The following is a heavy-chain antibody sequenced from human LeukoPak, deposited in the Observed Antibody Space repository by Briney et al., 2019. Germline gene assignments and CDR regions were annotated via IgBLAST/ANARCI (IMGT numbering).Heavy chain of an antibody. CDR2: IKQDGSEK. CDR3: ARGLQEEAYYYDSSGYFGDAFDI. CDR1: GFTFSSYW. V-gene: IGHV3-7*04. D-gene: IGHD3-22*01. J-gene: IGHJ3*02. Sequence: GGSLRLSCAASGFTFSSYWMSWVRQAPGKGLEWVANIKQDGSEKYYVDSVKGRFTISRDNAKNSLYLQMNSLRAEDTAVYYCARGLQEEAYYYDSSGYFGDAFDIWGQGTMVTVSS.